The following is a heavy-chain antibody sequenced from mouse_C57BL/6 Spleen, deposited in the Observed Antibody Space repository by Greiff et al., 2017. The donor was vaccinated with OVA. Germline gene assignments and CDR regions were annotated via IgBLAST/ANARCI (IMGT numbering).Heavy chain of an antibody. CDR1: GYTFTSYW. D-gene: IGHD1-1*01. V-gene: IGHV1-55*01. CDR2: IYPGSGST. J-gene: IGHJ4*01. Sequence: VQLQQPGAELVKPGASVKMSCKASGYTFTSYWITWVKQRPGQGLEWIGDIYPGSGSTNYNEKFKSKATLTVDTSSSTAYMQLSSLTSEDSAVYYCARVYYGSSYYYAMDYWGQGTSVTVSS. CDR3: ARVYYGSSYYYAMDY.